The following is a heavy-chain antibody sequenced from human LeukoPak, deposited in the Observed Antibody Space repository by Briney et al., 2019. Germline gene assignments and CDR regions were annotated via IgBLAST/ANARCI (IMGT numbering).Heavy chain of an antibody. Sequence: ASVKVSCKASGYTFNSYGINWVRQAPGQGLEWMGWISAYNGNTNYAQKLQDRVTMTRDTATSTGYMELRSLRSDDTAVYYCARGSYYAILTGFRTHRPLDYWGQGTLVTASS. CDR1: GYTFNSYG. CDR3: ARGSYYAILTGFRTHRPLDY. CDR2: ISAYNGNT. J-gene: IGHJ4*02. D-gene: IGHD3-9*01. V-gene: IGHV1-18*01.